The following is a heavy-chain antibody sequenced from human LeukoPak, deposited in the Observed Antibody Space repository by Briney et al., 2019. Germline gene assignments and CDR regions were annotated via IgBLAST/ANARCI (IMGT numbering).Heavy chain of an antibody. Sequence: PGGSLRLSCAASGFTFSSYPMSWVRQAPEKGLEWVSAISGSGGSTYYADSVKGRLTISRDNSKNTLYLQMNSRRAEDTAVYYCAKEMATFFDYWGQGTLVTVSS. CDR1: GFTFSSYP. V-gene: IGHV3-23*01. D-gene: IGHD5-24*01. J-gene: IGHJ4*02. CDR2: ISGSGGST. CDR3: AKEMATFFDY.